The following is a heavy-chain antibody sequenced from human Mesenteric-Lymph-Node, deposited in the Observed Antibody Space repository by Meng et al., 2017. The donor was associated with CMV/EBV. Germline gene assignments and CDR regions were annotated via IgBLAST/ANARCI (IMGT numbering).Heavy chain of an antibody. J-gene: IGHJ4*02. CDR1: GFTFSSYA. V-gene: IGHV3-23*01. CDR2: FSGYDGVS. D-gene: IGHD5-24*01. Sequence: GESLKISCAASGFTFSSYAMHWVRQAPGKGLEWVSSFSGYDGVSYYADSVKGRFTISRDNSKNTLFLQMSSLRAEDTAIYYCAKERERWLQYYYFDSWGQGTLVTVSS. CDR3: AKERERWLQYYYFDS.